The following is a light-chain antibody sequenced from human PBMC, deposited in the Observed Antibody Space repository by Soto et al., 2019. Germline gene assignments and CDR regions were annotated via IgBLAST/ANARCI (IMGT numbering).Light chain of an antibody. J-gene: IGLJ1*01. Sequence: QSVLTQPASVSGSPGQSITISCTGTSSDVGGYNYVSWYQQHPGKAPKLMIYEVSNRPAGVSNRLSGSKSGNTASLTISGLQAEDVPDYYCSSYTTSSTPYVVGTGTKLTVL. CDR1: SSDVGGYNY. CDR2: EVS. V-gene: IGLV2-14*01. CDR3: SSYTTSSTPYV.